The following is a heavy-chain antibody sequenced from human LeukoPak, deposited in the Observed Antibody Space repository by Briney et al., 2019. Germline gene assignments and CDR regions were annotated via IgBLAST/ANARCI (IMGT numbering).Heavy chain of an antibody. Sequence: PSETLSLTCTVSGGSISSYYWSWIRQPPGKGLELIAAIHYTGSTYYNPSFMSRVTISVDTSKNQFSLKLNSLTATDTAVYYCARLPTGYPNWFDTWGQGILVTVSS. J-gene: IGHJ5*02. CDR3: ARLPTGYPNWFDT. CDR2: IHYTGST. V-gene: IGHV4-59*04. CDR1: GGSISSYY. D-gene: IGHD5-18*01.